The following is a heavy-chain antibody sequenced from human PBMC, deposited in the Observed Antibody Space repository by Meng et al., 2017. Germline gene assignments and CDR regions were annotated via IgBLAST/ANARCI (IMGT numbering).Heavy chain of an antibody. V-gene: IGHV4-4*02. D-gene: IGHD7-27*01. CDR3: ARDGRSWD. CDR2: IYHSGST. Sequence: PSCTSSLCSVGVGDSTRMCYWWSWVRQPPWKWLEWIGEIYHSGSTNYNPSLKSRFTISVDKSKNQFSLKLSSVTAADTAVYYCARDGRSWDWGQGTLVTVSS. CDR1: GDSTRMCYW. J-gene: IGHJ4*02.